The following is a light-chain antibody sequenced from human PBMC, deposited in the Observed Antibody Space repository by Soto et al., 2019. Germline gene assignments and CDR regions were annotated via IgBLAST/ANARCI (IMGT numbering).Light chain of an antibody. V-gene: IGLV1-51*01. CDR2: DNN. Sequence: QSVLTQPPSVSAAPRQKVTISCSGGSSNIGSSYVAWYQQLPGTAPKLLIYDNNKRPSGIPDRFSGSQSGTSATLGITGLQTGDEADYYCGTWDSSLSAVVFGGGTKLTVL. CDR1: SSNIGSSY. J-gene: IGLJ2*01. CDR3: GTWDSSLSAVV.